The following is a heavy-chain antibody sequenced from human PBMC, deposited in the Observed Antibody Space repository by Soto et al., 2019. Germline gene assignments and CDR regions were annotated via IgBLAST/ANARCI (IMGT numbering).Heavy chain of an antibody. CDR1: GLTLRSYA. J-gene: IGHJ5*02. D-gene: IGHD3-16*01. CDR3: AKGGPFTGGFDP. CDR2: ITGRSAVP. Sequence: EGQLLQSGGDLVQPGGSLRISCAGSGLTLRSYAMTWIRQTPEKGLEWVSTITGRSAVPSYADSVNGRFTVSRDNSKNTLYLQMNSLRPDDTAIYYCAKGGPFTGGFDPWGQGTLVTVSA. V-gene: IGHV3-23*01.